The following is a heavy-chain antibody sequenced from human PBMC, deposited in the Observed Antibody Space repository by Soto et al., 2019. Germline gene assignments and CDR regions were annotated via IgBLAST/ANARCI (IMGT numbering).Heavy chain of an antibody. Sequence: HPGGSLRLSCAASGFSFSVYALHWVRQAPGKGLEWVALISYDGRNKYYADSVQGRFTISRDNSKNTLYLQMNSLRSEDTAVYYCARDSLSHGDHFYLDYWGQGTLVTVSS. CDR3: ARDSLSHGDHFYLDY. CDR1: GFSFSVYA. D-gene: IGHD4-17*01. CDR2: ISYDGRNK. V-gene: IGHV3-30*04. J-gene: IGHJ4*02.